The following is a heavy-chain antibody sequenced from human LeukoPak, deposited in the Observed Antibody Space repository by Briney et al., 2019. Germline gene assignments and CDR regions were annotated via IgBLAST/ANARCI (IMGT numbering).Heavy chain of an antibody. V-gene: IGHV4-39*02. CDR2: IYNSGST. J-gene: IGHJ4*02. CDR1: GDSINSRSYY. CDR3: ARWGLSHGRFDY. Sequence: PSETLSLTRNVSGDSINSRSYYWGWIRQSPGKGLEWIANIYNSGSTYYDPSLKSRVAISVDTSKNHFYLKLTSVTAADTAAYYCARWGLSHGRFDYWGQGVLVTVSS. D-gene: IGHD2-21*01.